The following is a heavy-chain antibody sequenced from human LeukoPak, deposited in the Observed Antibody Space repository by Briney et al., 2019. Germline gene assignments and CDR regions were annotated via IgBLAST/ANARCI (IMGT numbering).Heavy chain of an antibody. J-gene: IGHJ4*02. CDR2: IYHSGST. D-gene: IGHD2-15*01. CDR1: GGSISSGGYS. CDR3: ARVFCSGGSCRFDY. V-gene: IGHV4-30-2*01. Sequence: SQTLSLTCAVSGGSISSGGYSWGWLRQPPGKGLEWIGYIYHSGSTYYNPSLKSRVTISVDRSKNQFSLKLSSVTAADTAVYYCARVFCSGGSCRFDYWGQGTLVTVSS.